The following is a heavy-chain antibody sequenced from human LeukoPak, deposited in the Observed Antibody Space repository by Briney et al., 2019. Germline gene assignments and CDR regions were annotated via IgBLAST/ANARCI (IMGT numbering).Heavy chain of an antibody. CDR1: EYNFPAYF. CDR2: INPNGGDT. J-gene: IGHJ4*02. V-gene: IGHV1-2*06. D-gene: IGHD2-2*01. Sequence: ASVKVSCKAAEYNFPAYFMHWVRQAPGQGLEWMGRINPNGGDTNYAQKFQGRVTMASDTSISTAYMELNSLMSDDTAVYYCVRVGFTTSWSNFDYWGQGTLVTVSS. CDR3: VRVGFTTSWSNFDY.